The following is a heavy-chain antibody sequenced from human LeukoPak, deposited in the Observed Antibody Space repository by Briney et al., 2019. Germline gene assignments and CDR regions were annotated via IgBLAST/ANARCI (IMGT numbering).Heavy chain of an antibody. Sequence: GASVKVSCKASGYTFTSYGISWVRQAPGQGLEWMGWISPTSGGTKYAQKFQGRVAVTRDTSISTAYMELSRLRSDDTAVYYCVRDGLNWNYDYWGQGTLVAVSS. V-gene: IGHV1-2*02. CDR1: GYTFTSYG. J-gene: IGHJ4*02. D-gene: IGHD1-7*01. CDR3: VRDGLNWNYDY. CDR2: ISPTSGGT.